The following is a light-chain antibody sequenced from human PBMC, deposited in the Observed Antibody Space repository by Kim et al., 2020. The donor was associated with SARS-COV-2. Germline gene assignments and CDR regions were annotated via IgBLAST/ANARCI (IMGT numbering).Light chain of an antibody. CDR2: ATS. CDR3: QQYGSSHRT. CDR1: QSLTSPN. V-gene: IGKV3-20*01. J-gene: IGKJ1*01. Sequence: PGESATPSCRASQSLTSPNLAWYKQKSGRPPMLLIYATSSRATVISPRFSVSGFVTDFTLTISTLEPEDFAVYYCQQYGSSHRTFGQGTQVDIK.